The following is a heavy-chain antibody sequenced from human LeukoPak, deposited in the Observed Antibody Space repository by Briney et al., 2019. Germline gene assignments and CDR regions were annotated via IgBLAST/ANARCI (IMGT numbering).Heavy chain of an antibody. CDR3: AKGESHPKYYFDY. V-gene: IGHV3-23*01. CDR1: GSTFSTYA. J-gene: IGHJ4*02. D-gene: IGHD3-10*01. CDR2: ISGSDGST. Sequence: GGSLRLSCAASGSTFSTYAMRWVRQAPGKGLERASSISGSDGSTYYADSVKGRFTISRDSSKNTLYLQMNSLRAEDTAVYYCAKGESHPKYYFDYWGQGTLVTVSS.